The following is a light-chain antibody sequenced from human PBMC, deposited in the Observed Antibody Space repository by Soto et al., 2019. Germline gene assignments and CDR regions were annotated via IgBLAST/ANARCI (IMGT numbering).Light chain of an antibody. V-gene: IGLV2-14*01. CDR1: SSDVGGYNY. J-gene: IGLJ1*01. Sequence: QSVLTQPASVSGSPGQSITISCTGTSSDVGGYNYVSWYQQHPGKAPKLMIFEVSNRPSGVSIRFSGSKSGNTASLTISGLQTADEADYYCSSYTSSSTLVFGTGTKLTVL. CDR2: EVS. CDR3: SSYTSSSTLV.